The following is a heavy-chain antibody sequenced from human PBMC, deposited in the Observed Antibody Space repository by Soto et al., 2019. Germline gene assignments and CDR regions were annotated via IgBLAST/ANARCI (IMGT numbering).Heavy chain of an antibody. CDR1: GGSFRDFY. CDR3: AKGSGGTVLVSSRFYFDY. V-gene: IGHV3-23*01. J-gene: IGHJ4*02. Sequence: VQLQQWGAGLLRPSETLSLTCAVYGGSFRDFYWSWLRQTPEKGLEWVSAISGRAGNTYYADSVKGRFTISRDNSKNTLSLQMNSLRAEDTALYYCAKGSGGTVLVSSRFYFDYWGQGTLVPVSP. CDR2: ISGRAGNT. D-gene: IGHD3-22*01.